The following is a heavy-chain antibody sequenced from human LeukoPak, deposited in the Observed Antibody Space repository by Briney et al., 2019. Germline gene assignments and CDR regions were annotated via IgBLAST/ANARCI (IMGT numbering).Heavy chain of an antibody. CDR1: GGSFSGYY. J-gene: IGHJ4*01. CDR2: INHSGST. CDR3: ARTAAGKDYFFDF. D-gene: IGHD6-13*01. V-gene: IGHV4-34*01. Sequence: SETLSLTCAVYGGSFSGYYWSWIRQPPGKGLEWIGEINHSGSTNYNPSLKSRVTISVDTSKNQFSLKLSSVTAADTAVYYCARTAAGKDYFFDFWGQGTLVNVSS.